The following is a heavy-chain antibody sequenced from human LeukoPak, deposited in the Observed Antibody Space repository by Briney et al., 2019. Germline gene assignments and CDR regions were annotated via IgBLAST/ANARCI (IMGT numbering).Heavy chain of an antibody. D-gene: IGHD2-21*02. CDR3: ARNLGGDDYYFYGMDV. V-gene: IGHV4-4*07. CDR2: IYTTGGT. CDR1: GGSMSGYY. Sequence: SEPLSLPCTVSGGSMSGYYWNWIRRPAGKGLEGIGRIYTTGGTNANPSLKSRLIMSVDTSTNQFSLKMRFVTAADTAVYYCARNLGGDDYYFYGMDVWGQGTTVTVSS. J-gene: IGHJ6*02.